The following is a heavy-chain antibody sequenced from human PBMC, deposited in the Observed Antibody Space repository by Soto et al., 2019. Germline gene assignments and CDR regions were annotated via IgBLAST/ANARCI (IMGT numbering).Heavy chain of an antibody. CDR2: IYPGDSDT. J-gene: IGHJ5*02. V-gene: IGHV5-51*01. D-gene: IGHD3-22*01. CDR3: ARHPYYYDTKRPGGFDP. Sequence: GESLMISCKGSGYSFTSYWIGWVRQMPGKGLEWMGIIYPGDSDTRYSPSFQGQVTISADKSISTAYLQWSSLKASDTAMYYCARHPYYYDTKRPGGFDPWGQGTLVTVSS. CDR1: GYSFTSYW.